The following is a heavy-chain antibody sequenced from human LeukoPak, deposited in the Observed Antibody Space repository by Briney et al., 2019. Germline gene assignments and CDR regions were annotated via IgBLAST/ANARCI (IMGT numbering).Heavy chain of an antibody. CDR3: ARDRVKRLGVFDY. J-gene: IGHJ4*02. CDR1: GFTFSSYA. Sequence: GGSLRLSCAASGFTFSSYAMHWVRQAPGKGLEWVAVIPYDGSNKYYADSVKGRFTISRDNSKNTLYLQMNSLRAEDTAVYYCARDRVKRLGVFDYWGQGTLVTVSS. D-gene: IGHD1-1*01. V-gene: IGHV3-30-3*01. CDR2: IPYDGSNK.